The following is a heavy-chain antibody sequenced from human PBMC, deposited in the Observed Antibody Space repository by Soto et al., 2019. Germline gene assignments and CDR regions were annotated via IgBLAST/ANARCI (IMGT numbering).Heavy chain of an antibody. Sequence: QVQLLESGPGLVKPSQTLSLTCSVSGDSISTVDYFWAWVRQPPGQALEYIGYIYKSATTYYNPSFESRVAISLGTSKSQFSLNVTSLTAADTAVYFCARGRYCLTGRCFPNWFDSWGQGTLVTVSS. D-gene: IGHD2-15*01. CDR1: GDSISTVDYF. J-gene: IGHJ5*01. CDR2: IYKSATT. V-gene: IGHV4-30-4*01. CDR3: ARGRYCLTGRCFPNWFDS.